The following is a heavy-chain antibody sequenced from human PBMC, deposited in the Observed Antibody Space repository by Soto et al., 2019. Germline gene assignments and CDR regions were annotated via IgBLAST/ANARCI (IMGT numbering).Heavy chain of an antibody. CDR2: ISSTTNYI. J-gene: IGHJ4*02. CDR1: GFTFTRYS. CDR3: ARESEELTSNFDY. D-gene: IGHD1-7*01. V-gene: IGHV3-21*06. Sequence: LRLSCAASGFTFTRYSMNWVRQAPGKGLEWVSSISSTTNYIYYGDSMKGRFTISRDNAKNSLYLEMNSLRAEDTAVYYCARESEELTSNFDYWGQGTLVTVSS.